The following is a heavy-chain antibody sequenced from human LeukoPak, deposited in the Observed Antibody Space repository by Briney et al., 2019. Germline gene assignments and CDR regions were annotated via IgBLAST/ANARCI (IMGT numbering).Heavy chain of an antibody. CDR1: GGSFSGYY. CDR2: INHSGST. Sequence: SETLSLTCAVYGGSFSGYYWSWIRQPPGKGLEWIGEINHSGSTNYNPSLKSRVTISVDTSKNQFSLKLSSVTAADTAVYYCARVRWGYCSGGSCYSYYYYYYMDVWGKGTTVTVSS. CDR3: ARVRWGYCSGGSCYSYYYYYYMDV. D-gene: IGHD2-15*01. J-gene: IGHJ6*03. V-gene: IGHV4-34*01.